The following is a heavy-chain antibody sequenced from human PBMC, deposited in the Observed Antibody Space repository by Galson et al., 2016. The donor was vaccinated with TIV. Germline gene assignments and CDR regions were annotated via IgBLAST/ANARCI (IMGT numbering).Heavy chain of an antibody. CDR2: AWYDGSSA. D-gene: IGHD3-9*01. Sequence: SLRLSCAASGFTFNYHGIHWVRQAPGKGLEWLAVAWYDGSSAYYADSVKGRFTISRDNSTNTVFLQMNSLRAEDTAVYYCARNFPIDDILAAYYFDYWGQGTLVTVSS. CDR3: ARNFPIDDILAAYYFDY. J-gene: IGHJ4*02. CDR1: GFTFNYHG. V-gene: IGHV3-33*02.